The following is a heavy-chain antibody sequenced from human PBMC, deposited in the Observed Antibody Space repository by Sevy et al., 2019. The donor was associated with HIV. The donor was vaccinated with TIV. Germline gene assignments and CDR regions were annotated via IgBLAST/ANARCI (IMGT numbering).Heavy chain of an antibody. J-gene: IGHJ6*02. CDR3: ARGPFSGWYGNSAYYYNYGMDV. D-gene: IGHD6-19*01. Sequence: SETLSLTCAVYGGSFSGYYWSWIRQPPGKGLEWIGEINHSGSTNYNPSLKSRVTISVDTSKNQFSLKLSSVTAADTAVYYCARGPFSGWYGNSAYYYNYGMDVWGQGTTVTVS. CDR1: GGSFSGYY. V-gene: IGHV4-34*01. CDR2: INHSGST.